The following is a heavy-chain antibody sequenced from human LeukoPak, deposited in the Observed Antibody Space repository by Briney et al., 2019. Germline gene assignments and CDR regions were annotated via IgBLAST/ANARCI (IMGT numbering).Heavy chain of an antibody. D-gene: IGHD2-2*01. CDR2: ISGSGGTT. CDR1: GFTFSDYY. J-gene: IGHJ5*02. Sequence: GGSLRLSCAVSGFTFSDYYMSWVRQAPGKGLEWVSSISGSGGTTYYADSVKGRFTISRDNSKNTLFLQMNSLRADDTAVYYCAKDGNITSSRYDCFDPWGQGTLVIVSS. V-gene: IGHV3-23*01. CDR3: AKDGNITSSRYDCFDP.